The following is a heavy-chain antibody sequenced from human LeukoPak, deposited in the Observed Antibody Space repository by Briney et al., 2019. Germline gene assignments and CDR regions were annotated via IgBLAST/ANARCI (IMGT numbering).Heavy chain of an antibody. CDR1: GFTFSRYG. Sequence: GRSLRLSCAASGFTFSRYGMHWVRQAPDKGLEGVAVISYDGSNRYYADSVKGRFTISRDNSKNTLYLQMNSLRAADTAVSFCAKDLSPDPLWPKHDYSGQGTLVTVSS. J-gene: IGHJ4*02. CDR2: ISYDGSNR. CDR3: AKDLSPDPLWPKHDY. D-gene: IGHD3-10*01. V-gene: IGHV3-30*18.